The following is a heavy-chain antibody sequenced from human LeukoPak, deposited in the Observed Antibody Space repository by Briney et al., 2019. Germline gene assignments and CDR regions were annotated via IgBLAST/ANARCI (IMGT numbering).Heavy chain of an antibody. V-gene: IGHV3-21*01. CDR2: ISIDCRYI. CDR3: ARGNAPLPFDY. Sequence: KPGGSLRLSCAASAFPLRAYSMHWVRQAPGKGRVCVSSISIDCRYIYYADSVKGRFPISSDNAKNSLYLQMNSLRAEDTAVYYCARGNAPLPFDYWGQGTLVTVSS. CDR1: AFPLRAYS. J-gene: IGHJ4*02. D-gene: IGHD2-2*01.